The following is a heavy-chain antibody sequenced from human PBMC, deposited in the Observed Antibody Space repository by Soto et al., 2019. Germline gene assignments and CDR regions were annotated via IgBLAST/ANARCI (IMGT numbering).Heavy chain of an antibody. Sequence: QVHLVESGGGLVKPGGSLRLYCAASGFTFSDYYMTWIRQAPGKGLEWVSYISSGGSSIYYADSVKGRFTISRDNAKNSQYLQMNSLRAEDTAMYYCASLAIGTIIRGAPDFWGQGTLVTVSS. V-gene: IGHV3-11*01. CDR1: GFTFSDYY. CDR3: ASLAIGTIIRGAPDF. CDR2: ISSGGSSI. D-gene: IGHD3-10*01. J-gene: IGHJ4*02.